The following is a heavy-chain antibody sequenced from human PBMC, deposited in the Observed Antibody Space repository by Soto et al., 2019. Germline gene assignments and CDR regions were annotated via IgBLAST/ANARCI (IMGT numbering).Heavy chain of an antibody. CDR3: ARDRPAYCSSTSCSGRYFGY. V-gene: IGHV4-59*01. CDR2: TSYTGNT. Sequence: PSETLSLTCFVSCGSITSYHWSWIRQFPWKGLEWIAYTSYTGNTNYNPSLQSRVTISMDTYKNQLSLKLTSMTAADTALYYCARDRPAYCSSTSCSGRYFGYWGQGPLVTVSS. CDR1: CGSITSYH. J-gene: IGHJ4*02. D-gene: IGHD2-2*01.